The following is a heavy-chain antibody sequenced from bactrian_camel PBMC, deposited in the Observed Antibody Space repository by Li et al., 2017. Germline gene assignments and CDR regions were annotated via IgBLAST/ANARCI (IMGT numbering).Heavy chain of an antibody. V-gene: IGHV3-2*01. CDR1: GFSSSNVF. CDR2: TSPTGLT. CDR3: AGDKSGTASFAY. D-gene: IGHD7*01. Sequence: HVQLVESGGGSVQPGGSLTLSCAASGFSSSNVFIRWVRQAPGKALEWVSSTSPTGLTFYGDAVNGRFTISKDNANNTLYLQMNRLFPEDTGVYYCAGDKSGTASFAYWGQGTQVTVS. J-gene: IGHJ4*01.